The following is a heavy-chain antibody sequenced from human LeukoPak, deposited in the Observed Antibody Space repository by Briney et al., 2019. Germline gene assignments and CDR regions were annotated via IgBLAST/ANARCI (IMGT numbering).Heavy chain of an antibody. Sequence: GGSLRLSCAASGFTFSSYAMSWVRQAPGKGLEWVSAISGSGGSTYYADSVKGRFTISRDNSKNTLYLQMNSLRAEDTAVYYCAKDSGYYGSGSPYYFDYWGQGTLVTVSS. CDR3: AKDSGYYGSGSPYYFDY. CDR1: GFTFSSYA. CDR2: ISGSGGST. D-gene: IGHD3-10*01. V-gene: IGHV3-23*01. J-gene: IGHJ4*02.